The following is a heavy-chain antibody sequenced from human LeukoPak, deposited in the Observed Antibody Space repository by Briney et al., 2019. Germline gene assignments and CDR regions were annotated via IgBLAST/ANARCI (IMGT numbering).Heavy chain of an antibody. D-gene: IGHD1-26*01. J-gene: IGHJ5*02. CDR3: ARDNSVGDYAWWFDP. Sequence: GASVKVSCKASGYTFTSYYMHWVRQAPGQGLEWMGIINPSGGSTIYAQKFQGSVTMTRDMSTSTDYMELSSLRSEDTAVYYCARDNSVGDYAWWFDPWGQGTLVTVSS. CDR2: INPSGGST. CDR1: GYTFTSYY. V-gene: IGHV1-46*01.